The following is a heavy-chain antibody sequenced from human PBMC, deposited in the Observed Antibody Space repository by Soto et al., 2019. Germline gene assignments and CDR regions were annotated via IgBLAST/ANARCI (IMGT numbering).Heavy chain of an antibody. CDR2: IYDTGISGYTPST. D-gene: IGHD3-10*01. J-gene: IGHJ6*02. V-gene: IGHV4-59*01. Sequence: SETLSLTCTVSGGSITSSYWSWIRRPPGKGLEWIAYIYDTGISGYTPSTSYNPSLKSRVTMSVDTSKSQFSLKLTSVTAADTAVYYCAKDLFSMVRGASYYSYGMDVWGQGTTVTVS. CDR3: AKDLFSMVRGASYYSYGMDV. CDR1: GGSITSSY.